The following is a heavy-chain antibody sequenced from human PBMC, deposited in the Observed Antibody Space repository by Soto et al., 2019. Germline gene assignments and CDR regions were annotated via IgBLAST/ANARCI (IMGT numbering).Heavy chain of an antibody. Sequence: PXETLSLTCTVSGDSISTFYWGWRRQSPGKELEWRGYVYYTGSTNYNPSLKSRVTISVDRSKNQFSLKLTSANAAETAVYYCARGRTVRNYADDSSDYFYFFDYWGQGTQVTVSS. CDR3: ARGRTVRNYADDSSDYFYFFDY. CDR1: GDSISTFY. J-gene: IGHJ4*02. V-gene: IGHV4-59*01. CDR2: VYYTGST. D-gene: IGHD3-22*01.